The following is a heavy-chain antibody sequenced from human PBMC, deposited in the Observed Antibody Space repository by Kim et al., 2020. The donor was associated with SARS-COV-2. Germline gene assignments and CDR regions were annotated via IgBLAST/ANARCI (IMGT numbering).Heavy chain of an antibody. CDR3: AKPRHRQMATIVDY. V-gene: IGHV3-30*18. J-gene: IGHJ4*02. D-gene: IGHD5-12*01. CDR2: ISYDGSNK. CDR1: GFTFSSYG. Sequence: GGSLRLSCAASGFTFSSYGMHWVRQTPGKGLEWVAVISYDGSNKYYADSVKGRFTISRDNSKNTLYLQMNSLRAEDTAVYYCAKPRHRQMATIVDYWGQGTLVTVSS.